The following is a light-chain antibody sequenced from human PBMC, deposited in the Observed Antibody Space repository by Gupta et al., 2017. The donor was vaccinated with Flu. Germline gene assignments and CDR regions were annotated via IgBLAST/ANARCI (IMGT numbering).Light chain of an antibody. CDR3: CSYAGSYTDWV. CDR1: STDVGLYNY. CDR2: DVI. V-gene: IGLV2-11*03. Sequence: VTISCTGTSTDVGLYNYVSWYQQHPGKAPKLIIYDVIKRPSGVPDRFSGSKSGDTASLTISGLQAEDEADYYCCSYAGSYTDWVFGGGTTLTV. J-gene: IGLJ3*02.